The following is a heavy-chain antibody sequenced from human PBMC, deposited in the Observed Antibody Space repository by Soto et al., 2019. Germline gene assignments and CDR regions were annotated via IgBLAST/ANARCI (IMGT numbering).Heavy chain of an antibody. CDR3: ASNKYDSSAYYYWYLCL. J-gene: IGHJ2*01. CDR2: IIPIFGTA. Sequence: GASVKVSCKASEDTFRNYAISWVRQAPGQGLEWMGGIIPIFGTANYAQKFQGRVTITADTSANTVYLELSSLRSEDTAVYYCASNKYDSSAYYYWYLCLWGRGTPVTVYS. V-gene: IGHV1-69*06. CDR1: EDTFRNYA. D-gene: IGHD3-22*01.